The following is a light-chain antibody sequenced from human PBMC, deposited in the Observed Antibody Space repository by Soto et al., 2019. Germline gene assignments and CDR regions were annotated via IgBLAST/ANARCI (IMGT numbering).Light chain of an antibody. Sequence: QSALTQPASVSGSPGQSITISCTGTSRDVGGYNYVSWYQQHPGKAPKLTIYDVSNRPSGVSNRFSGSKSGNTASLTISGLHAEDEADYYCSSYTSSSTPYVFGTRTKLTVL. CDR2: DVS. CDR1: SRDVGGYNY. CDR3: SSYTSSSTPYV. J-gene: IGLJ1*01. V-gene: IGLV2-14*01.